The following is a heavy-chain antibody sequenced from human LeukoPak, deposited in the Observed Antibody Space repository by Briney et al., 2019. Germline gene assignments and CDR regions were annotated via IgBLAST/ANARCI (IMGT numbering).Heavy chain of an antibody. CDR2: IYYSGST. D-gene: IGHD3-3*01. CDR1: GGSISSSSYY. V-gene: IGHV4-39*07. Sequence: PSETLSLTCTVSGGSISSSSYYWGWIRQPPGKGLEWIGSIYYSGSTYYNPSLKSRVTMSVDTSKNQFSLKLSSVTAADTAVYYCARGLRFLEWLSWFDPWGQGTLVTVSS. CDR3: ARGLRFLEWLSWFDP. J-gene: IGHJ5*02.